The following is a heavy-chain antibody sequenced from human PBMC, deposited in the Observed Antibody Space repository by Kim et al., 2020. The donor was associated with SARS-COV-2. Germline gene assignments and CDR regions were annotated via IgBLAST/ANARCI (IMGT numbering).Heavy chain of an antibody. J-gene: IGHJ5*02. CDR3: ARSKGDYSSGWFDP. Sequence: TPSLKSRVTISVDTSKNQFSLKLSSVTAADTAVYYCARSKGDYSSGWFDPWGQGTLVTVSS. D-gene: IGHD4-4*01. V-gene: IGHV4-34*01.